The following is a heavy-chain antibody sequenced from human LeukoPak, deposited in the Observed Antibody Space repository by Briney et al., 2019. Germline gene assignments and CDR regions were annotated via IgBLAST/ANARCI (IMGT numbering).Heavy chain of an antibody. CDR2: IYYSGST. D-gene: IGHD2-2*01. Sequence: PSETLSLTCTVSGGSISSSSYYWGWIRQPPGKGLEWIGSIYYSGSTYYNPSLRSRVTISVHTSKKQFSLKLSSVTAADTAVYYCASFCSSTSCRAYYYYYMDVWGKGTTVTVSS. V-gene: IGHV4-39*01. J-gene: IGHJ6*03. CDR3: ASFCSSTSCRAYYYYYMDV. CDR1: GGSISSSSYY.